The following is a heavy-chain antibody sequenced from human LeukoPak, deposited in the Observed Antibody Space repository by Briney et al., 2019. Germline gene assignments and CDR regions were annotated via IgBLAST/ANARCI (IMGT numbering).Heavy chain of an antibody. CDR2: IYHSGST. V-gene: IGHV4-30-2*01. J-gene: IGHJ4*02. D-gene: IGHD5-12*01. Sequence: SETLSHTCAVSGGSISSGGYSWSWIRQPPGKGLEWIGYIYHSGSTYYNPSLKSRVTISVDRSKNQFSLKLSSVTAADTAVYYCARGWDDSGYDSHFDYWGQGTLVTVSS. CDR1: GGSISSGGYS. CDR3: ARGWDDSGYDSHFDY.